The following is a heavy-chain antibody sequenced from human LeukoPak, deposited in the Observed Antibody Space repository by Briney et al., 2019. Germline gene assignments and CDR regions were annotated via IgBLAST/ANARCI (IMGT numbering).Heavy chain of an antibody. CDR1: GFTFGDYA. CDR3: AKDWGVVIMKGVFDY. D-gene: IGHD3-3*01. J-gene: IGHJ4*02. Sequence: GRSLRLSCAASGFTFGDYAMHWVRQAPGKGLEWVSGISWNSGSIGYADSVKGRFTISRDNAKNSLYLQMNSLRAEDTALYYCAKDWGVVIMKGVFDYWGQGTLVTVSS. CDR2: ISWNSGSI. V-gene: IGHV3-9*01.